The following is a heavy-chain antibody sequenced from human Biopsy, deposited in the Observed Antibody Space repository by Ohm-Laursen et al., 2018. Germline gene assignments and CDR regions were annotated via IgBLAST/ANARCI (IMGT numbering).Heavy chain of an antibody. CDR2: IGPNSGGT. Sequence: ASVKVSCKASGYTVNDYFLHWLRQAPGQGPEWMGWIGPNSGGTNYAQKFQGRVSMTTDTSAATVYMELSSLTSDDTAVYYCTRDIMNTIAGLVARSDVFDVWGQGTMVTVSS. J-gene: IGHJ3*01. CDR3: TRDIMNTIAGLVARSDVFDV. CDR1: GYTVNDYF. D-gene: IGHD3-16*02. V-gene: IGHV1-2*02.